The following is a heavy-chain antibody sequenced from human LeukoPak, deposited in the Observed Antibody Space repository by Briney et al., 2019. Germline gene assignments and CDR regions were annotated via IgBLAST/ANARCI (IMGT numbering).Heavy chain of an antibody. CDR1: GFTFSTYW. Sequence: PGGSLTLSCVASGFTFSTYWMHWVRQSPGKGLVWVSRIHRDGSSTNYADSVKGRFTISRDNAKNTLHLQMDSLRVEDTAVYYCAREDQMDDLDYWGQGTLVTVSS. CDR2: IHRDGSST. CDR3: AREDQMDDLDY. J-gene: IGHJ4*02. D-gene: IGHD5-24*01. V-gene: IGHV3-74*01.